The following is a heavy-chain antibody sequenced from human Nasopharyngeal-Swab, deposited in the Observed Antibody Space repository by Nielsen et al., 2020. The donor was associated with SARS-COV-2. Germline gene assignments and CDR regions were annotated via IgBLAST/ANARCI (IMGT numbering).Heavy chain of an antibody. D-gene: IGHD4-23*01. CDR1: GGTFSSYA. CDR3: ARAGGGNSGIGYYYYYMDV. CDR2: IIPIFDTA. V-gene: IGHV1-69*13. J-gene: IGHJ6*03. Sequence: SVKVSCKASGGTFSSYAISWVRQAPGQGLVWMGGIIPIFDTANYAQKFQGRVTITADESTSTAYMELSSLRSEDTAVYYCARAGGGNSGIGYYYYYMDVWGKGTTVTVSS.